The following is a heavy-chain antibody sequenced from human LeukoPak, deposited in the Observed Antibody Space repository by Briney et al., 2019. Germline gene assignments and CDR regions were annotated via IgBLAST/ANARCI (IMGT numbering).Heavy chain of an antibody. V-gene: IGHV3-30*02. CDR1: GFTFSSYG. D-gene: IGHD6-19*01. J-gene: IGHJ6*03. CDR2: IRYDGSNK. CDR3: ARGVGSGWYPPYYYYYMDV. Sequence: GGSLRLSCAASGFTFSSYGMHWVRQAPGKGLEWVAFIRYDGSNKYYADSVKGRFTISRDNSKNTLYLQMNSLRAEDTAVYYCARGVGSGWYPPYYYYYMDVWGKGTTVTVSS.